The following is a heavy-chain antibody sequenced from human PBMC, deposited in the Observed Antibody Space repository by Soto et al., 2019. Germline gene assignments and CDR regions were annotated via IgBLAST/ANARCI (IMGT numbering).Heavy chain of an antibody. CDR2: IFYSGST. J-gene: IGHJ6*02. CDR3: ARHLTYCSAGSCYSDFPYYGMDV. V-gene: IGHV4-39*01. Sequence: QLQLQESGPGLVKPSETLSLTCTVSGGSISSSSYYWGWIRQPPGKGLEWIGSIFYSGSTYYNPSPKILDSIPVDTPKNQFSLKLSSVPAADPAVYYCARHLTYCSAGSCYSDFPYYGMDVWGQGTTVTVSS. CDR1: GGSISSSSYY. D-gene: IGHD2-15*01.